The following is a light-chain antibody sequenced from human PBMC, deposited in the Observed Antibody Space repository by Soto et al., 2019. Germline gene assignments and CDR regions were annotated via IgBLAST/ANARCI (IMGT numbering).Light chain of an antibody. CDR3: QKYDSSSWT. V-gene: IGKV3-20*01. Sequence: EIVLTQSPGTLSLSPGERATLSCRASQSVSSNYLAWFQQNPGQAPRLLIFGASNRAAGTPDRFSGSGSGTDFTLTISRLEPEDFAVYYCQKYDSSSWTFGQGTKVDIK. CDR1: QSVSSNY. CDR2: GAS. J-gene: IGKJ1*01.